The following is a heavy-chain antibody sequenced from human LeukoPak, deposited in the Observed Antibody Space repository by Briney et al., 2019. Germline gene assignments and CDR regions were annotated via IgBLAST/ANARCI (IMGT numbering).Heavy chain of an antibody. D-gene: IGHD6-13*01. CDR3: ARGRLEQQLIYYYYYYMDV. CDR2: IYTSGST. Sequence: SETLSLTCTVSGGSISSGSYYWSWIRQPAGKGLEWIGRIYTSGSTNYNPSLKSRVTISVDTSKNQFSLKLSSVTAADTAVYHCARGRLEQQLIYYYYYYMDVWGKGTTVTVSS. CDR1: GGSISSGSYY. V-gene: IGHV4-61*02. J-gene: IGHJ6*03.